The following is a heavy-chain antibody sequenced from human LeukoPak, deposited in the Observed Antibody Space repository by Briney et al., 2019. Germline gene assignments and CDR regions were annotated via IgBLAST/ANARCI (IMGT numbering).Heavy chain of an antibody. CDR2: IKQDGSEK. V-gene: IGHV3-7*01. CDR1: GFTFSSYW. Sequence: SGGPLRLSCAASGFTFSSYWMSWVRQAPGKGLEWVANIKQDGSEKYYVDSVKGRFTISRDNAKNSLYLQMNSLRAEDTAVYYCARVAGTYHPQYYYYYYGMDVWGQGTTVTVSS. CDR3: ARVAGTYHPQYYYYYYGMDV. J-gene: IGHJ6*02. D-gene: IGHD6-19*01.